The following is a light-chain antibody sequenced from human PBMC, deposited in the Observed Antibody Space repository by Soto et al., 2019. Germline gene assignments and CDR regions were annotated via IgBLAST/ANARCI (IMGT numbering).Light chain of an antibody. J-gene: IGLJ1*01. Sequence: QSVLSQPASVSGSPGQSITISCTGTCSDVGGYNFVSWYQQHPGRAPKLLIYEVSRRPSGVSNRFSGSKSGDTASLTISGPQAEDEADYYCYSYRGYYTRVFGTGTKVTVL. CDR2: EVS. CDR3: YSYRGYYTRV. V-gene: IGLV2-14*01. CDR1: CSDVGGYNF.